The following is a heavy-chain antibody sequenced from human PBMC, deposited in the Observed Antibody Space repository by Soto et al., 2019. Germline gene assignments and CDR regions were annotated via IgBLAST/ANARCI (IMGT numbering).Heavy chain of an antibody. J-gene: IGHJ4*02. D-gene: IGHD3-10*01. Sequence: GGSLRLSCAASGFTFSSYAMSWVRQAPGKGLEWVSAISSNGGSIYYVDSVKGRFTISRDNSKSTLYLQMSSLRPEDTAVYYCVKGYGSGTYYVEYFDYWGQGTLVTVSS. CDR3: VKGYGSGTYYVEYFDY. V-gene: IGHV3-64D*06. CDR1: GFTFSSYA. CDR2: ISSNGGSI.